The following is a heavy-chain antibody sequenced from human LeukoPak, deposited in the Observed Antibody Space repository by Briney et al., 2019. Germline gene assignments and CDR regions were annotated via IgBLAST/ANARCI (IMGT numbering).Heavy chain of an antibody. CDR1: GFTLSSYG. D-gene: IGHD3-10*01. J-gene: IGHJ3*02. Sequence: PGGSLRLSCAASGFTLSSYGMHWVRQAPGKGLEWVAFIRYDGSNKYYADSVKGRFTISRDNSKNTLYLQMNSLRAEDTAVYYCAKDGAAYGSGTDAFDIWGQGTMVTVSS. V-gene: IGHV3-30*02. CDR3: AKDGAAYGSGTDAFDI. CDR2: IRYDGSNK.